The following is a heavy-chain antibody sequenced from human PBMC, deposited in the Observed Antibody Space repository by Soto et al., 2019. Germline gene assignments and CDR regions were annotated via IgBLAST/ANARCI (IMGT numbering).Heavy chain of an antibody. CDR1: GGSISSGGYY. Sequence: QVQLQESGPGLVETSQTLSLICTVSGGSISSGGYYWSWIRQHPGKGLEWIAYIYYSGNTFYNPYLQSRVTISGDTSKNQFSLKLSSVTAADTAVYYCARVVVTASYYYYAMDVWGQGTTVTVS. V-gene: IGHV4-31*03. J-gene: IGHJ6*02. CDR3: ARVVVTASYYYYAMDV. CDR2: IYYSGNT. D-gene: IGHD2-15*01.